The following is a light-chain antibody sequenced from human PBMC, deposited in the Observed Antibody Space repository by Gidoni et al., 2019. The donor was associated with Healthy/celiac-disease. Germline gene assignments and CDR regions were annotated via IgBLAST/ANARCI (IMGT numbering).Light chain of an antibody. CDR2: LGF. V-gene: IGKV2-28*01. CDR1: QSLLHSNAYNY. Sequence: DIVMTQSPLSLPVTPGEPASISCRSSQSLLHSNAYNYLDWYLQKPGQSPHLLIYLGFNRSSGVPDRFSGSVSGTDFTLKISRVEAEDVGVYYCMQALQTPWTFGQGTKVEIK. J-gene: IGKJ1*01. CDR3: MQALQTPWT.